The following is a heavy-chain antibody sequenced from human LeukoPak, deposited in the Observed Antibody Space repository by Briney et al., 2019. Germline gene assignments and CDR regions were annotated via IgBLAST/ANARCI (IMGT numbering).Heavy chain of an antibody. D-gene: IGHD2-15*01. CDR2: FYPEDGET. V-gene: IGHV1-24*01. CDR3: ATVAATLAGYYFDY. CDR1: GYTLTELS. Sequence: ASVKVSCKVSGYTLTELSMHWVRQAPGKGLEWMGGFYPEDGETIYAQKFQGRVTMTEDTSTDTAYMELSSLRSEDTAVYYCATVAATLAGYYFDYWGQGTLVTVSS. J-gene: IGHJ4*02.